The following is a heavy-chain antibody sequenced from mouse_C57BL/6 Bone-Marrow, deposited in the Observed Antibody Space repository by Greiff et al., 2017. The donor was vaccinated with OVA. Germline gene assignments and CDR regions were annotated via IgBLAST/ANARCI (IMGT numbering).Heavy chain of an antibody. Sequence: QVQLKESGPGLVQPSQSLSITCTVSGFSLTSYGVHWVRQSPGKGLEWLGVIWSGGRTDYNAAVISRLSISKDNSKSQVFFKMNSLQADDTAIYYCARDSSGYAWFAYWGQGTLVTVSA. CDR2: IWSGGRT. CDR3: ARDSSGYAWFAY. D-gene: IGHD3-2*02. CDR1: GFSLTSYG. V-gene: IGHV2-2*01. J-gene: IGHJ3*01.